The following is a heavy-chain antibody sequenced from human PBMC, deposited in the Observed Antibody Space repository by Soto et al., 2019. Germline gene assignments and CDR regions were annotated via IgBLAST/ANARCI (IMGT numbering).Heavy chain of an antibody. V-gene: IGHV1-3*01. CDR1: GYTFTHYS. Sequence: VKVSCKASGYTFTHYSMHWVLQAPGQRLEWMGWINGGNGYTEYSQKFQGRVTITRDTSASTAYMELSGLTSEDTAVYYCAKPDRDSSGFYFFDYWGQGTLVTVSS. J-gene: IGHJ4*02. CDR2: INGGNGYT. CDR3: AKPDRDSSGFYFFDY. D-gene: IGHD3-22*01.